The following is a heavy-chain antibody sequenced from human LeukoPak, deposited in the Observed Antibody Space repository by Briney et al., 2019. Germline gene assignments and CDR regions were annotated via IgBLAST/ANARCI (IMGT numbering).Heavy chain of an antibody. CDR2: ISPSGDIT. J-gene: IGHJ5*01. CDR1: GFTFSSHG. CDR3: AKESTVTPGNVNWFDS. V-gene: IGHV3-23*01. Sequence: GGSLRLSCAASGFTFSSHGMNWVRQAPGKGLEWVSGISPSGDITYYADSVKGRFTISRDNSKNTVYLRMKSLRAEDTAVYYCAKESTVTPGNVNWFDSWGQGTLVTVSS. D-gene: IGHD4-17*01.